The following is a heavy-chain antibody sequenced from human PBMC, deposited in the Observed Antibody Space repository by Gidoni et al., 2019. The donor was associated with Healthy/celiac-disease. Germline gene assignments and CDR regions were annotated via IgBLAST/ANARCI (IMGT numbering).Heavy chain of an antibody. Sequence: QVQLQQWGAGLLKPSETLSLTCAVYGGFFRGYYLSWIRQPPGKGLEWSGEINHSGSPNYHPSLKSRVTISVDTSKNQFSLKLSSVTAADTAVYYCARGLPPYYYDSANHSGWFDPWGQGTLVTVSS. J-gene: IGHJ5*02. D-gene: IGHD3-22*01. CDR3: ARGLPPYYYDSANHSGWFDP. CDR2: INHSGSP. V-gene: IGHV4-34*01. CDR1: GGFFRGYY.